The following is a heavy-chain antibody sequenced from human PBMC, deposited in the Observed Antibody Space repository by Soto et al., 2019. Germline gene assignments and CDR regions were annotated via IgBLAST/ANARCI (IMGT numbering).Heavy chain of an antibody. CDR3: ATVGTGSYNWFDP. V-gene: IGHV3-74*01. Sequence: EVQLVESGGGLVQPGGSLRLSCAASGFTFTGNWMHWVRQGQGKGLVWVERINRDGTATTYADSVTGRFTISRDNSKNTLYLQMNSLGAEDTAVYYCATVGTGSYNWFDPWGQGTMVTVSS. D-gene: IGHD1-26*01. CDR1: GFTFTGNW. J-gene: IGHJ5*02. CDR2: INRDGTAT.